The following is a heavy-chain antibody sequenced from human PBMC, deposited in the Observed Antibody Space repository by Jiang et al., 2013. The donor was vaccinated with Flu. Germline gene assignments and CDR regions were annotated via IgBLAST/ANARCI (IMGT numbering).Heavy chain of an antibody. J-gene: IGHJ4*02. V-gene: IGHV3-30-3*01. CDR3: TREPVDQWLVRIDY. CDR2: ISYDGSNK. D-gene: IGHD6-19*01. CDR1: GFTFSNYA. Sequence: GVVQPGRSLRLSCAASGFTFSNYAMHWVRQAPGKGLEWVAVISYDGSNKYYADSVKGRFTISRDNGENTLYLQMNSLRAEDTAVYYCTREPVDQWLVRIDYWGQGTLVTVSS.